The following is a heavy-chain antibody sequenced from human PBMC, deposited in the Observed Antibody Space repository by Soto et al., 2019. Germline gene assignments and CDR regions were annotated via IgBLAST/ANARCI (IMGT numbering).Heavy chain of an antibody. CDR1: GDSISSYY. D-gene: IGHD4-17*01. V-gene: IGHV4-59*12. CDR3: ARAMTTVTTIAY. CDR2: IYHSGST. Sequence: SETLSLTCTVSGDSISSYYWSWIRQPPGKGLEWTGYIYHSGSTYYNPSLKSRVTISVDRSKNQFSLKLSSVTAADTAVYYCARAMTTVTTIAYWGQGTLVTVSS. J-gene: IGHJ4*02.